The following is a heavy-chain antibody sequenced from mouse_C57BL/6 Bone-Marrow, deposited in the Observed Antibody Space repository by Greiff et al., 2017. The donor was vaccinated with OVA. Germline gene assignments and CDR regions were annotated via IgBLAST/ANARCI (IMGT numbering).Heavy chain of an antibody. J-gene: IGHJ4*01. CDR2: INPSNGGT. Sequence: QVQLQQPGTELVKPGASVKLSCKASGYTFTSYWMHWVKQRPGQGLEWIGNINPSNGGTNYNEKFKSKATLTVDKSSSTAYMQLSSLTSEDSAVYYCARDQLVGSSFYYYAMDYWGQGTSVTVSS. CDR3: ARDQLVGSSFYYYAMDY. V-gene: IGHV1-53*01. D-gene: IGHD1-1*01. CDR1: GYTFTSYW.